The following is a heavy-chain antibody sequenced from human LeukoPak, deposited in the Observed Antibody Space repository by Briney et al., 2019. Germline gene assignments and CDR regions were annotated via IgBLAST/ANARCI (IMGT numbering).Heavy chain of an antibody. CDR2: IYHNGNS. Sequence: SETLSLTCSVFGDSFNEYDWNSVRQPPGKGLQWIGYIYHNGNSNYNPSLKGRLTISVDTAKNQFSLKLTSVTAADTAVYYCARDGVLQSQFDYWGQGALVTVSS. CDR1: GDSFNEYD. J-gene: IGHJ4*02. V-gene: IGHV4-59*01. CDR3: ARDGVLQSQFDY. D-gene: IGHD5-24*01.